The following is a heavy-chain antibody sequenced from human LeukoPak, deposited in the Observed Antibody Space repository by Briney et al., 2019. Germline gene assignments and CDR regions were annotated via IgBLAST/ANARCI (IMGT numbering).Heavy chain of an antibody. CDR3: ARGVSYYYYMDV. CDR1: GYTFTGYY. V-gene: IGHV1-2*02. D-gene: IGHD5/OR15-5a*01. Sequence: ASVKVSCKAPGYTFTGYYMHWVRQAPGQGLEWMGWINPNSGGTNYAQKFQGRVTMTRDTSISTAYMELSRLRSDDTAVYYCARGVSYYYYMDVWGKGTTVTISS. CDR2: INPNSGGT. J-gene: IGHJ6*03.